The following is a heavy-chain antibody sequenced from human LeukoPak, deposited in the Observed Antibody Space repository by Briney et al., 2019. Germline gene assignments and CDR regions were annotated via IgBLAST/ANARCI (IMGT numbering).Heavy chain of an antibody. CDR2: IKQDGSEK. D-gene: IGHD6-19*01. J-gene: IGHJ3*02. CDR1: GFTFSSYW. V-gene: IGHV3-7*01. CDR3: ARDQTSEQWLGDDAFDI. Sequence: GGSLRLSCAASGFTFSSYWMSWVRQAPGKGLEWVANIKQDGSEKYYVDSVKGRFTISRDNAKNSLYLQMNSLRAEDTAVYYCARDQTSEQWLGDDAFDIWGQGTMVTVSS.